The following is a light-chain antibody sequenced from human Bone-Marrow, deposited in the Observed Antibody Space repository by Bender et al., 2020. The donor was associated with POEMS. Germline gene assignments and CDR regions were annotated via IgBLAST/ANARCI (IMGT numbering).Light chain of an antibody. CDR3: CSFAGSSTYV. V-gene: IGLV2-23*01. CDR1: SSDVGNFYL. Sequence: QSALTQPASVSGSPGQSITISCTATSSDVGNFYLVSWYQQYPGKAPKLLIYEGSKRPSGVSNRFSGSKSGNTASLTISGLQAEDEADYYCCSFAGSSTYVFGTGTKVTVL. J-gene: IGLJ1*01. CDR2: EGS.